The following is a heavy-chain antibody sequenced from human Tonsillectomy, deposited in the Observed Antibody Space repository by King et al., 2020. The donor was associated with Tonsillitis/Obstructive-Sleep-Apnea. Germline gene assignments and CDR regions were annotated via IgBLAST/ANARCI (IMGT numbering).Heavy chain of an antibody. V-gene: IGHV3-53*01. CDR3: ARGEGLFYYYYMDV. D-gene: IGHD3-3*01. CDR2: IYSGGST. CDR1: GFTVSSNY. J-gene: IGHJ6*03. Sequence: VQLVESGGGLIQPGGSLRLSCAASGFTVSSNYMSWVRQAPGKGLEWVSVIYSGGSTYYADSVKGRFTISRDNSKNTLYLQMNSLRAEDTAVYYCARGEGLFYYYYMDVWGKGTTVTVSS.